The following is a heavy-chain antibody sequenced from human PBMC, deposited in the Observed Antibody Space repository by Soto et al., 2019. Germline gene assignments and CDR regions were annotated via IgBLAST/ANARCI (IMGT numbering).Heavy chain of an antibody. D-gene: IGHD4-17*01. V-gene: IGHV3-23*01. CDR2: ISGSGGST. Sequence: PGGSLRLSCAASGFTFSSYAMSWVRQAPGKGLEWVSAISGSGGSTYYADSVKGRFTISRDNSKNTLYLQMNSLRAEDTAVYYCAKSSNFYGDYGKFDYWGQGTLVTVSS. CDR3: AKSSNFYGDYGKFDY. J-gene: IGHJ4*02. CDR1: GFTFSSYA.